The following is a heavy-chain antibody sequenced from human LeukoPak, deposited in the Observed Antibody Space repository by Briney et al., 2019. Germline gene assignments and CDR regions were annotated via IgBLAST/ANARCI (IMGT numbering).Heavy chain of an antibody. CDR1: GCSISSYY. Sequence: SETLSLTCTVSGCSISSYYWSWIRQPPGKGLEWIGYIYYSGSTNYNPSLKSRVTISVDTSKNQFSLKLSSVTAADTAVYYCARTYGGTPYYYGMDVWGQGTTVTVSS. J-gene: IGHJ6*02. V-gene: IGHV4-59*08. D-gene: IGHD4-23*01. CDR3: ARTYGGTPYYYGMDV. CDR2: IYYSGST.